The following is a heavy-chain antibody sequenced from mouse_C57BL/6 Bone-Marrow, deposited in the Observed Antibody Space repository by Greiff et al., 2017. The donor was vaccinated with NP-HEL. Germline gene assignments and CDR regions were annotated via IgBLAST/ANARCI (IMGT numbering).Heavy chain of an antibody. CDR1: GFTFSDYY. J-gene: IGHJ3*01. V-gene: IGHV5-12*01. CDR2: ISNGGGSP. CDR3: ARHLWFAY. Sequence: EVMLVESGGGLVQPGGSLKLSCAASGFTFSDYYMYWVRQTPEKRLEWVAYISNGGGSPYYPDTVKGRFTISRDNAKNTLYLQMSRLKSEDTAMYYCARHLWFAYWGQGTLVTVSA.